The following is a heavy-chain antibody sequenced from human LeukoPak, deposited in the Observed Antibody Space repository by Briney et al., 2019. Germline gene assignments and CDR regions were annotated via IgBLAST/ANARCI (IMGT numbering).Heavy chain of an antibody. CDR1: GYTLTELS. Sequence: ASVKVSCKVSGYTLTELSMHWVRQAPGKGLEWMGGFDPEDGETIYAQKFQGRVTMTEDTSTDTAYMELSSLRSEDTAVYYCARDGDSSGYYDHWGQGTLVTVSS. CDR3: ARDGDSSGYYDH. V-gene: IGHV1-24*01. J-gene: IGHJ5*02. D-gene: IGHD3-22*01. CDR2: FDPEDGET.